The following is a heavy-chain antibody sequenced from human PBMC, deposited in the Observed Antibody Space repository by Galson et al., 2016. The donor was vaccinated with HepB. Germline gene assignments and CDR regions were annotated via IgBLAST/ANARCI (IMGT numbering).Heavy chain of an antibody. Sequence: SLRLSCAASAATFSAYSMAWVRQTPGKGLEWVSFISGRDNTSYHADSVKGRFTISRDNSQNTVFLQMNSLRAGDTAVYYCAKLDPLQRYFEYWGQGSLVTVSS. V-gene: IGHV3-23*01. CDR1: AATFSAYS. CDR2: ISGRDNTS. CDR3: AKLDPLQRYFEY. D-gene: IGHD2-2*01. J-gene: IGHJ4*02.